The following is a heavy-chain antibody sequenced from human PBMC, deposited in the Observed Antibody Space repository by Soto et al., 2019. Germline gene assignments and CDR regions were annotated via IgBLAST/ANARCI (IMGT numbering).Heavy chain of an antibody. CDR2: IYHSGST. CDR3: ASAGSGSSVGMDV. CDR1: GGSISSSNW. Sequence: PSETLSLTCAVSGGSISSSNWWSWVRQPPGKGLEWIGEIYHSGSTNYNPSLKSRVTISVDKSKNQFSLKLSSVTAADTAVYYCASAGSGSSVGMDVWGQGTTVTVSS. V-gene: IGHV4-4*02. D-gene: IGHD3-10*01. J-gene: IGHJ6*02.